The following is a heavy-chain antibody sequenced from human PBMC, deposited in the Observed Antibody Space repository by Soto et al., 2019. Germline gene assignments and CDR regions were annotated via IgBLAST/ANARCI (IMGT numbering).Heavy chain of an antibody. Sequence: EVQLLESGGGLVQPGGSLRLSCAASGFTFSSYAMSWVRQAPGKGLEWVSAISGSGGSTYYADSVKGRFTISRDNSKNTLYLQMNSLRAEDRAVYYCAKDPLRFLEWLPNWFDPWGQGTLVTVSS. V-gene: IGHV3-23*01. CDR3: AKDPLRFLEWLPNWFDP. D-gene: IGHD3-3*01. J-gene: IGHJ5*02. CDR2: ISGSGGST. CDR1: GFTFSSYA.